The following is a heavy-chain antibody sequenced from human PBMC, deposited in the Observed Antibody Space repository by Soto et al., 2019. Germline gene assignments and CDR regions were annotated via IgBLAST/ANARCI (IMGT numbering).Heavy chain of an antibody. J-gene: IGHJ4*02. CDR2: INPGDGST. Sequence: QVQLLQSGAEVKKPGASVKVSCRSSGYTFTSNYIHWVRQAPGQGLEWMGVINPGDGSTSYAQKFPGRVTMTRDTSTGTGNMELSSLESEDPAVFYCARGTNFDYWGQGTLVTVSS. CDR1: GYTFTSNY. V-gene: IGHV1-46*01. CDR3: ARGTNFDY.